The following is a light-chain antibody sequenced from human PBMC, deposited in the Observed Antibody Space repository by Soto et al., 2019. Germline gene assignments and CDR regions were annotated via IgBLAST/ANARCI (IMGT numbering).Light chain of an antibody. Sequence: QSVLTQPASVTGAPGQRVTISCTGSSSNIGAGYDVHWYQQLPVTAPKLLIYGNSNRPSGVPDRCSGSKSGTSASLDITGLQAEDESDYYCQSYDSSLRGVVFGGGTKLTVL. J-gene: IGLJ2*01. CDR3: QSYDSSLRGVV. CDR2: GNS. V-gene: IGLV1-40*01. CDR1: SSNIGAGYD.